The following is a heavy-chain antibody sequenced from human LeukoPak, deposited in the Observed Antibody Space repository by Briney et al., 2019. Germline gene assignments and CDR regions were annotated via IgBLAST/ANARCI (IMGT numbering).Heavy chain of an antibody. V-gene: IGHV3-20*04. CDR1: GFTFDDYG. Sequence: PGGSLRLSXAASGFTFDDYGMSWVRQAPGKGLEWVSGINWNGGSTGYADSVKGRFTISRDNAKNSLYLQMNSLRAEDTALYYCARGFSSGWNYYYYYMDVWGKGTTVTVSS. CDR3: ARGFSSGWNYYYYYMDV. D-gene: IGHD6-19*01. CDR2: INWNGGST. J-gene: IGHJ6*03.